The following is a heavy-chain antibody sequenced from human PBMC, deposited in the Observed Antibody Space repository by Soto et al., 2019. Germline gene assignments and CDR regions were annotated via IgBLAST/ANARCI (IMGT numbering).Heavy chain of an antibody. J-gene: IGHJ6*02. Sequence: SETLSLTCTVSGGSISSGGYYWSWIRQHPGKGLEWIGYIYYSGSTYYNPSLKSRVTISVDTSKNQFSLKLSSVTAADTAVYYCARRLDVVVPAAMRSNSLGYYYYYVMDFWGQGSKVTGSS. CDR1: GGSISSGGYY. D-gene: IGHD2-2*01. CDR3: ARRLDVVVPAAMRSNSLGYYYYYVMDF. V-gene: IGHV4-31*03. CDR2: IYYSGST.